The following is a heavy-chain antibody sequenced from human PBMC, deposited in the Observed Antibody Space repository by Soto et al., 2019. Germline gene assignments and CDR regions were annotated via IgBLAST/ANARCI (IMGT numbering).Heavy chain of an antibody. J-gene: IGHJ5*02. CDR1: GFTFSSYG. Sequence: PGGSLRLSCAASGFTFSSYGMHWVRQAPGKGLEWVAVIWYDGSNKYYADSVKGRFTISRDNSKNTLYPQMNSLRAEDTAVYYCARDGDAAAAGPYNWFDPWGQGTLVTVSS. V-gene: IGHV3-33*01. CDR3: ARDGDAAAAGPYNWFDP. CDR2: IWYDGSNK. D-gene: IGHD6-13*01.